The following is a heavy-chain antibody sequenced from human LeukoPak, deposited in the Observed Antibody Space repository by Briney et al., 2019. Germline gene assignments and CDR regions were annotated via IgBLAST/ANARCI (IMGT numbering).Heavy chain of an antibody. D-gene: IGHD5-24*01. J-gene: IGHJ4*02. V-gene: IGHV4-31*03. CDR1: GGSISSGGYS. CDR2: IYYSGST. Sequence: SETLSFTGTVSGGSISSGGYSWSWIRHHPGKGWEWIGYIYYSGSTYYNPSLKSRVTISVDTSKNQFSLKLSSVTAADTAVYYCARVCRDGYNCGDYWGQGTLVTVSS. CDR3: ARVCRDGYNCGDY.